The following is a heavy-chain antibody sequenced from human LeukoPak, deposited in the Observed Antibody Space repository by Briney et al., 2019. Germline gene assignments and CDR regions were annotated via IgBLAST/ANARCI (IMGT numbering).Heavy chain of an antibody. CDR3: ARDLFARPGVYFDY. Sequence: PGGSLRLSCAASEFTVSNNFVSWVRQAPGKGLEWVSVIYSGGSTYYADSVKGRFTISRDNSKNTLYLQMNSLRAEDTAVYYCARDLFARPGVYFDYWGQGTLVTVSS. CDR1: EFTVSNNF. V-gene: IGHV3-53*01. J-gene: IGHJ4*02. CDR2: IYSGGST. D-gene: IGHD1-14*01.